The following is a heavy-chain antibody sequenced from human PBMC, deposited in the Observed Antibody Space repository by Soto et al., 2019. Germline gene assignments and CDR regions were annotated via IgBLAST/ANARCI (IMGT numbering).Heavy chain of an antibody. CDR2: IDWDDDK. Sequence: SGPTLVNPTQTLTLTCTFSGFSLSTSGMCVSWIRQPPGRALEWLARIDWDDDKYYSTSLKTRLTISKDTSKNQVVLTMTNMDPVDTATYYCARTRPNTFRGPQNYYYYYGMDVWGQGTTVTVSS. V-gene: IGHV2-70*11. D-gene: IGHD3-16*01. CDR1: GFSLSTSGMC. J-gene: IGHJ6*02. CDR3: ARTRPNTFRGPQNYYYYYGMDV.